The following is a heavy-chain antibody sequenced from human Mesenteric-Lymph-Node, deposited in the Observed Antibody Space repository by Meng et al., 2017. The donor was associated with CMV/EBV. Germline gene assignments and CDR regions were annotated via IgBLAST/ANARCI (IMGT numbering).Heavy chain of an antibody. Sequence: GESLKISCAASGFTFSSYWMHWVRQAPGKGLVWVSRINSDGSSTSYADSVKGRFTISRDNAKNSLYLQMNSLRAEDTALYYCAKGKYSGLSTGAFDIWGQGTMVTVSS. CDR2: INSDGSST. CDR3: AKGKYSGLSTGAFDI. D-gene: IGHD1-26*01. CDR1: GFTFSSYW. V-gene: IGHV3-74*01. J-gene: IGHJ3*02.